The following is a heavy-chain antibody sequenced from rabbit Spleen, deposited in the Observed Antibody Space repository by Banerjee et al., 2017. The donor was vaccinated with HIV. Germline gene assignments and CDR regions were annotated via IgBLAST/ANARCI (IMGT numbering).Heavy chain of an antibody. D-gene: IGHD2-1*01. J-gene: IGHJ4*01. CDR1: GFSFNSGYD. V-gene: IGHV1S40*01. Sequence: QSLEESGGGLVKPGASLTLTCKASGFSFNSGYDMCWVRQAPGKGLEWIACIYAGSSDSTYSATWAKGRFTLSKTSSTTVTLQMTSLTAADTATYFCARGPYDDYGDFILWYFNLWGQGTLVTVS. CDR2: IYAGSSDST. CDR3: ARGPYDDYGDFILWYFNL.